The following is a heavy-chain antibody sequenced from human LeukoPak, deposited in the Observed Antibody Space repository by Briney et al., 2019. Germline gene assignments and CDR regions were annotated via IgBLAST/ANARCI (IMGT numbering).Heavy chain of an antibody. J-gene: IGHJ4*02. D-gene: IGHD3-22*01. CDR3: GXAXXSXSSGYYYTPPTYFDY. CDR2: IFYSGTT. Sequence: PXETLSLTCTVSGGSISSYCWSWLRQPPGKGLEWIGFIFYSGTTNYNPSLKSRVTISVDTSKKQFSLKLRYVAAADTAGYYCGXAXXSXSSGYYYTPPTYFDYWGQGTLVTVSS. V-gene: IGHV4-59*01. CDR1: GGSISSYC.